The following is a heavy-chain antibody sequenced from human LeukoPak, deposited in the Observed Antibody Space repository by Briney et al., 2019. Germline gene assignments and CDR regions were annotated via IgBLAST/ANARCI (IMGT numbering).Heavy chain of an antibody. D-gene: IGHD3-22*01. Sequence: PGGSLRLSCEVSGFTFSSYAMSWVRQAPGKGLAWVSAISGGGGSTSYADSVKGRFTISRDNSKNTLYLQMNSLRAEDTAVYYCATSRGYYYDSSGYYSAFDIWGQGTMVTVSS. J-gene: IGHJ3*02. CDR3: ATSRGYYYDSSGYYSAFDI. CDR1: GFTFSSYA. V-gene: IGHV3-23*01. CDR2: ISGGGGST.